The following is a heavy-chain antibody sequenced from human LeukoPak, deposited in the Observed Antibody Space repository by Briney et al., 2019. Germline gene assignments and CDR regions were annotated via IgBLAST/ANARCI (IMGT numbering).Heavy chain of an antibody. D-gene: IGHD1-26*01. CDR1: GFTFSSYW. J-gene: IGHJ4*02. Sequence: GGSLRLSCAASGFTFSSYWMSWVRQAPGKGLEWVANIKQDGSEKYYVDSVKGRFTISRDNAKNSLYLQMNSLRAEDTAVYYCARVKMVGATVFDYWGQGTLVTVSS. CDR3: ARVKMVGATVFDY. V-gene: IGHV3-7*01. CDR2: IKQDGSEK.